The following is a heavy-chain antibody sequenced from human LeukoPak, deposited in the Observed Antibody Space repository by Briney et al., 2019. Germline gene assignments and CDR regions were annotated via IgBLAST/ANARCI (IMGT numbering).Heavy chain of an antibody. CDR1: GCTFSSYE. D-gene: IGHD3-10*01. V-gene: IGHV3-48*03. CDR2: ISSSGSTI. J-gene: IGHJ4*02. Sequence: GGSLRLSCAVSGCTFSSYEMNWVRQAPGKGLEWVSYISSSGSTIYYADSVKGRLNISRDNAKNSLYLQMNSLRAEDTAVYYCAREGMVRRVMFDYWGQGTLVTVSS. CDR3: AREGMVRRVMFDY.